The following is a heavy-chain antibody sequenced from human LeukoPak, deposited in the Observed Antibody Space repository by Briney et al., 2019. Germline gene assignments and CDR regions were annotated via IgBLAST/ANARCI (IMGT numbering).Heavy chain of an antibody. CDR2: ISYDGKTE. D-gene: IGHD3-3*01. Sequence: GGSLRLSCGASGFIFSTHGMHWVRQAPGKGLEWVAVISYDGKTEYYADSVRGRFTISRDNSKNTVYLQMNSLRAEDTAVYYCARGGSGYYPAALDYWGQGTLVTVSS. CDR3: ARGGSGYYPAALDY. V-gene: IGHV3-30*03. J-gene: IGHJ4*02. CDR1: GFIFSTHG.